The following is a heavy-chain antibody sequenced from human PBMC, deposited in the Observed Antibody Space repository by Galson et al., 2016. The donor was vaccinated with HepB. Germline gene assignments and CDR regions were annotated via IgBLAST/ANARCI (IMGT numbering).Heavy chain of an antibody. D-gene: IGHD5-24*01. V-gene: IGHV3-21*01. CDR1: GFTLRSYY. CDR2: ISSGSSYI. J-gene: IGHJ3*02. CDR3: ARDRGMATILDAFDI. Sequence: SLRLSCAASGFTLRSYYMNWVRQAPGKGLEWVSCISSGSSYIYYEDSVKGRFTIPRDNAKNSLYLQMDSLRAEDTAVYYCARDRGMATILDAFDIWGQGTMVTVSS.